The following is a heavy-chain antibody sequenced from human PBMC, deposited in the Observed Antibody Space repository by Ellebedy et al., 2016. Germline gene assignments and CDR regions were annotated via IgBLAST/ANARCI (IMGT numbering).Heavy chain of an antibody. V-gene: IGHV4-4*07. Sequence: SETLSLTXTVSGGSISSYYWSWIRQPAGKGLEWIGRIYTSGSTNYNPSLKSRVTISVDTSKNQFSLKLSSVTAADTAVYYCARDCSSTSCPGGYGMDVWGQGTTVTVSS. D-gene: IGHD2-2*01. CDR2: IYTSGST. CDR3: ARDCSSTSCPGGYGMDV. CDR1: GGSISSYY. J-gene: IGHJ6*02.